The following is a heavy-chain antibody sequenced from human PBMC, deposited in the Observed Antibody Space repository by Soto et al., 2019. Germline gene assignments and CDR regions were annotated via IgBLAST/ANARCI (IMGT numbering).Heavy chain of an antibody. CDR1: GGSISSGGYS. V-gene: IGHV4-30-2*01. CDR2: IYHSGST. J-gene: IGHJ4*02. CDR3: ASSHAGAHITAAVH. D-gene: IGHD6-13*01. Sequence: SETLSLTCAVSGGSISSGGYSWSWIRQPPGKGLEWIGYIYHSGSTYYNPSLKSRVTISVDGSKNQFSLKLSSVTAADTAVYYCASSHAGAHITAAVHWGQGTLVTVSS.